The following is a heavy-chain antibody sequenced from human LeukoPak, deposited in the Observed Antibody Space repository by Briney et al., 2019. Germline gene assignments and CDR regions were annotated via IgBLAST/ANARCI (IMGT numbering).Heavy chain of an antibody. V-gene: IGHV1-3*01. CDR2: INADNGNT. J-gene: IGHJ3*02. CDR3: ARGSSSRSFDI. Sequence: ASVKVSCKASGYTFTSYAIHWVRQAPGQRLEWMGWINADNGNTRYPQKFQGRITITRDTSASTAYMELSSLRSEDTAVFYCARGSSSRSFDIWGQGTLVTVSS. D-gene: IGHD2-2*01. CDR1: GYTFTSYA.